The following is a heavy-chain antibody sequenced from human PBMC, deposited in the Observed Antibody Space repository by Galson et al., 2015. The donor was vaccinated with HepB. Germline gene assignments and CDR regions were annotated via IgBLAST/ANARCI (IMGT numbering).Heavy chain of an antibody. CDR2: ISSSSSTI. V-gene: IGHV3-48*01. Sequence: SLRLSCAASGFTFSSYSMNWVRQAPGKGLEWVSYISSSSSTIYYADSVKGRFTISRDNAKNSLYLQMNSLRAEDTAVYYCARGKTESVKVVVVAAYYFDYWGQGTLVTVSS. CDR3: ARGKTESVKVVVVAAYYFDY. D-gene: IGHD2-15*01. CDR1: GFTFSSYS. J-gene: IGHJ4*02.